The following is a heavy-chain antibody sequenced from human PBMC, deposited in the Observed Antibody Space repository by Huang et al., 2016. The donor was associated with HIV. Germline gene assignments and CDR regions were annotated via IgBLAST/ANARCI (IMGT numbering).Heavy chain of an antibody. Sequence: AASGFTFSDYYMSWIRQAPGKRLEWVSYISSSGSDIYYTDSVKGRFTISRDNAKKSLYLQMNSLRAEDTAVYYCARSSGELGAPHNWGQGTLVTVSS. V-gene: IGHV3-11*01. CDR1: GFTFSDYY. CDR2: ISSSGSDI. J-gene: IGHJ4*02. D-gene: IGHD1-26*01. CDR3: ARSSGELGAPHN.